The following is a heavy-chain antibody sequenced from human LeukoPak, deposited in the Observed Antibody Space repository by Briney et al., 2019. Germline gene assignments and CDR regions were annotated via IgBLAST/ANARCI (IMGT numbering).Heavy chain of an antibody. CDR1: GFTFSGSP. D-gene: IGHD3-10*01. J-gene: IGHJ4*02. CDR3: ARHLNYYLDY. V-gene: IGHV3-73*01. CDR2: IRMKSTSYDA. Sequence: GGSLRLSCVASGFTFSGSPMHWVRQASGKGLEWIGRIRMKSTSYDAAYAASVKGRFTISRDNAKNTLYLQMNSLRAEDTAVYYCARHLNYYLDYWGQGTLVTVSP.